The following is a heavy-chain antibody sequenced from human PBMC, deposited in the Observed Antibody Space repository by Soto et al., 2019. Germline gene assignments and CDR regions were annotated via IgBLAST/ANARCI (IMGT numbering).Heavy chain of an antibody. V-gene: IGHV3-30*18. Sequence: PGGSLRLSCAASGFTFSSYAMFWVRQAPGNGLEWVAVISYDGSNKYSVDSVKGRFTIPRDSSKNMLYLQMNSLRPEDTAVYYCAKAKQYGYYNGIDVWGQGTTVTVSS. CDR3: AKAKQYGYYNGIDV. CDR1: GFTFSSYA. J-gene: IGHJ6*02. D-gene: IGHD4-17*01. CDR2: ISYDGSNK.